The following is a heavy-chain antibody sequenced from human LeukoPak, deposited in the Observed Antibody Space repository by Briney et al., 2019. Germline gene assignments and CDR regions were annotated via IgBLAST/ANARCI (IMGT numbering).Heavy chain of an antibody. CDR2: IYTSGTT. CDR3: ARGGRYYWFDP. Sequence: PSETLSLTCTVSGGSISTYYWSWIRQPAGKGLEWIGRIYTSGTTNYNPSLMSRVTMSVDTSKNQFSLKLSSVTAADTAVYFCARGGRYYWFDPWGRGTLVTVSS. J-gene: IGHJ5*02. V-gene: IGHV4-4*07. CDR1: GGSISTYY. D-gene: IGHD3-9*01.